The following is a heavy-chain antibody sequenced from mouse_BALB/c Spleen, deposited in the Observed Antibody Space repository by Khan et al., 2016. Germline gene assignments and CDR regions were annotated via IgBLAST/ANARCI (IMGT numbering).Heavy chain of an antibody. J-gene: IGHJ2*01. D-gene: IGHD2-1*01. Sequence: EVELVESGGGLVKPGGSLKLSCAASGFTFSNYAMSWVRQTPEKRLEWVASISSGGSTYYPDSVKGRFTISRDNARNILNRQMSSLRSEDTAMYYCAREDYGNYGDYFDYWGQGTTLTVSS. CDR2: ISSGGST. CDR3: AREDYGNYGDYFDY. V-gene: IGHV5-6-5*01. CDR1: GFTFSNYA.